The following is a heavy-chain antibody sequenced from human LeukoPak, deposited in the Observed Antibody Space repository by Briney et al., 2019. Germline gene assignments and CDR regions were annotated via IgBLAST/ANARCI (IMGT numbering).Heavy chain of an antibody. J-gene: IGHJ4*02. CDR2: IYSGGTT. D-gene: IGHD5-18*01. CDR3: AKQIGYSYGHFDY. CDR1: GFTVSRSY. V-gene: IGHV3-53*01. Sequence: GGSLRLSCAASGFTVSRSYMIWARQAPGKGLEWVSVIYSGGTTYYADSVRGRFTISRDNSKNTLYLQMNSLRAEDTAVYYCAKQIGYSYGHFDYWGQGTLVTVSS.